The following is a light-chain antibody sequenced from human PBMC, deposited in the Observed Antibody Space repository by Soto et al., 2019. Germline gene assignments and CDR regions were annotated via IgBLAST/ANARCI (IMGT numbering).Light chain of an antibody. CDR3: QSYDSSLSGSSV. CDR2: GNN. V-gene: IGLV1-44*01. J-gene: IGLJ1*01. CDR1: SSNIGINT. Sequence: QSVLTQPPSASGTPGQTITISCSGGSSNIGINTVSWYEHLPGTAPRLLIYGNNQRPSGVPDRFSGSKSGTSASLAITGLQAEDDGDYYCQSYDSSLSGSSVFGTGTKLTVL.